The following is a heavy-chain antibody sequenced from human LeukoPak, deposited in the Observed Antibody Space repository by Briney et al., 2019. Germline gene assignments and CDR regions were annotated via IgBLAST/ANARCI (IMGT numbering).Heavy chain of an antibody. D-gene: IGHD1-26*01. V-gene: IGHV3-30*04. CDR3: ARSTGSFRCFDY. J-gene: IGHJ4*02. CDR2: ISYDGSNK. CDR1: GFTFSTST. Sequence: PGGSLRLSCAASGFTFSTSTMNWVRQAPGKGLEWVAVISYDGSNKYYADSVKGRFTISRDNSKNTLYLQMNSLRAEDTAVYYCARSTGSFRCFDYWGQGTLVTVSS.